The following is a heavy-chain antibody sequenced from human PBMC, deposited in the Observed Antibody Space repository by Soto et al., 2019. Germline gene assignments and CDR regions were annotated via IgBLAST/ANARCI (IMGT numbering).Heavy chain of an antibody. CDR2: ISGSGGST. J-gene: IGHJ4*02. V-gene: IGHV3-23*01. Sequence: EVQLLESGGGLVQPGGSLRLSCAASGFTFSSYAISWVRQAPGKGLEWVSAISGSGGSTYYADSVKGRFTISRDNSKNTLYLQMNSLRAEDTAVYYCAKDKGYDFWSGYFHYWGQGTLVTVSS. CDR1: GFTFSSYA. CDR3: AKDKGYDFWSGYFHY. D-gene: IGHD3-3*01.